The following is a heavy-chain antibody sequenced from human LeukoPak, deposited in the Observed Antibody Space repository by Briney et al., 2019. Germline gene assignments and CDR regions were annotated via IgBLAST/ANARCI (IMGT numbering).Heavy chain of an antibody. V-gene: IGHV3-21*01. J-gene: IGHJ6*02. CDR2: LSRSSTYI. CDR3: ARDSGFDYPPYGGMDV. D-gene: IGHD5-12*01. Sequence: GGSLRLSCAASGFTFSTYGMNWVRQAPGKGLEWVSSLSRSSTYIYYADSVKGRFTISRDNAKNSLYLQMNSLRAEVTAVYYCARDSGFDYPPYGGMDVWGQGTTVTVSS. CDR1: GFTFSTYG.